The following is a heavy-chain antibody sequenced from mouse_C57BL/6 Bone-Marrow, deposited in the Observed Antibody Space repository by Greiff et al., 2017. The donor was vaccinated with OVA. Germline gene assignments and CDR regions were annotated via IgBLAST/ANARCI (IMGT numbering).Heavy chain of an antibody. CDR1: GYSFTSGYY. V-gene: IGHV3-6*01. J-gene: IGHJ2*01. CDR3: ARATTVVARYFDY. D-gene: IGHD1-1*01. Sequence: EVHLVESGPGLVKPSQSLSLTCSVTGYSFTSGYYWNWIRQFPGNKLEWMGYISYDGSNNYNPSLKNRISITRDTSKNQFFLKLKSVTTEDTATYYCARATTVVARYFDYWGQGTTLTVSS. CDR2: ISYDGSN.